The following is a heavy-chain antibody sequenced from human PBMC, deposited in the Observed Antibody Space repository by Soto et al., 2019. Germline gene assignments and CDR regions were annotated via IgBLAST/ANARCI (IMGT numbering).Heavy chain of an antibody. CDR3: ATERSITIFGVVVYYFDY. D-gene: IGHD3-3*01. Sequence: ASVKVSCKVSGYTLTELSMHWVRQAPGKGLEWMGGFDPEDGETIYAQKFQGRVTMTEDTSTDTAYMELSSLRSEDTAVYYCATERSITIFGVVVYYFDYWGQGTLVTVSS. J-gene: IGHJ4*02. CDR1: GYTLTELS. V-gene: IGHV1-24*01. CDR2: FDPEDGET.